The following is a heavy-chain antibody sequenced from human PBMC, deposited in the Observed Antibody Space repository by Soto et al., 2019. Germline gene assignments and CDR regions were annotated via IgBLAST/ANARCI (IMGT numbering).Heavy chain of an antibody. J-gene: IGHJ6*02. CDR1: GGTFSSYA. CDR2: IIPIFGTA. Sequence: QVQLVQSGAEVKKPGSSVKVSCKTSGGTFSSYAISWVRQAPGQGLEWMGGIIPIFGTANYAQKFQGRVAITADESTSTAYMELSSLRAEDTAVYYCATCGGDCYSLGMDVWGQGTTVTVSS. D-gene: IGHD2-21*02. CDR3: ATCGGDCYSLGMDV. V-gene: IGHV1-69*12.